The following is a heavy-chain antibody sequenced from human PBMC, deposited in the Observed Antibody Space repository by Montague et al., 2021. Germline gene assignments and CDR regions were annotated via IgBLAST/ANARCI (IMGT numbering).Heavy chain of an antibody. CDR1: GFTFSSYA. D-gene: IGHD2-15*01. J-gene: IGHJ4*02. CDR2: ISGSGGST. V-gene: IGHV3-23*01. Sequence: SLRLSCAASGFTFSSYAMSWVRQAPVKGLEWVSAISGSGGSTYYADSVKGRFTISRDNSKNTLYLQMNSLRAEDTAVYSCAKEEEYCSGDSCYIDYWGQGTLVTVSS. CDR3: AKEEEYCSGDSCYIDY.